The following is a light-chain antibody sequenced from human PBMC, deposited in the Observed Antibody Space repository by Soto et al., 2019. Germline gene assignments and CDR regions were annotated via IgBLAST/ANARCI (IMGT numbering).Light chain of an antibody. CDR2: KAS. J-gene: IGKJ1*01. CDR1: QSISSW. V-gene: IGKV1-5*03. CDR3: QQYNSYSEA. Sequence: DIQMTQSPSTLSASVGDRVTITCRASQSISSWLAWYQQKPGKAPKLLIYKASSLESGVPSRFSGSRSGTELTPNISSLQPDDFATYYCQQYNSYSEAFGQGTKVDIK.